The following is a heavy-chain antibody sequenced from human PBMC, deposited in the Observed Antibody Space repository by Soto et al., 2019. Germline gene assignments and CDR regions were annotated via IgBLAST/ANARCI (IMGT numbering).Heavy chain of an antibody. CDR1: GFTFSSYG. Sequence: GGSLRLSCAASGFTFSSYGMHWVRQAPGKGLEWVAVISYDGSNKYYADSVKGRFTISRDNSKNTLYLQMNSLRAEDTAVYYCAKANLEWFHWNWFDPWGQGTLVTVSS. CDR3: AKANLEWFHWNWFDP. CDR2: ISYDGSNK. D-gene: IGHD3-3*01. J-gene: IGHJ5*02. V-gene: IGHV3-30*18.